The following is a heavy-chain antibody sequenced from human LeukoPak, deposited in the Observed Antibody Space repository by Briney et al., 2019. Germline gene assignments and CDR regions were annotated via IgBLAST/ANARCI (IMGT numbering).Heavy chain of an antibody. CDR2: ISNSGTYI. Sequence: GGSLRLSCAASGFTFSSYSMNWVRQAPGKGLEWVSSISNSGTYIYYADSVKGRFTISRDNAKNSLYLQMNSLRAEDTAVYYCARRYCSSTNCYAFDYWGQGTLVTVSS. J-gene: IGHJ4*02. D-gene: IGHD2-2*01. V-gene: IGHV3-21*01. CDR1: GFTFSSYS. CDR3: ARRYCSSTNCYAFDY.